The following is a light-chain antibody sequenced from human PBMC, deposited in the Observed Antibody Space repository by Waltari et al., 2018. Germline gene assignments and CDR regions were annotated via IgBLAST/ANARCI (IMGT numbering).Light chain of an antibody. V-gene: IGLV2-23*02. J-gene: IGLJ3*02. Sequence: QSSLTHSASVSGSPGQSITISCTGTSRDVGSYDLVSWYQQLPGIAPTLILFGVVNRPSGLSDRFTGSKSGNTAALTISGLQYEDWAHYYCSSYTQSRTRVFGGGTKVTVL. CDR1: SRDVGSYDL. CDR2: GVV. CDR3: SSYTQSRTRV.